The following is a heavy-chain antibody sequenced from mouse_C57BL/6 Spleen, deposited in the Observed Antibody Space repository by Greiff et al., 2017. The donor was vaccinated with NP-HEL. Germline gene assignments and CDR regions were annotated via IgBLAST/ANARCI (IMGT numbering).Heavy chain of an antibody. V-gene: IGHV14-3*01. CDR3: ARDYFDY. J-gene: IGHJ2*01. CDR2: IDPANGNT. CDR1: GFKIKNTY. Sequence: VQLQQSVAELVRPGASVKLSCTASGFKIKNTYMHWVKQRPEQGLEWIGRIDPANGNTKYAPKFQGKATITADTSSNTAYLQLSSLTSEDTAIYYCARDYFDYWGQGTTLTVSS.